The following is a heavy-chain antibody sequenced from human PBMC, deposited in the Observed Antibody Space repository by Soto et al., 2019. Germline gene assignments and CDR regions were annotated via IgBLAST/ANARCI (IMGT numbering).Heavy chain of an antibody. CDR3: ARHEGRGVAAIKAFDI. Sequence: SETLSLTCTVSGGSISSSSYYWGWIRQPPGKGLEWIGSIYYSGSTYYNPSLKSRVTISVDTSKNQFSLKLSSVTAADTAVYYCARHEGRGVAAIKAFDIWGQGTMVTVS. J-gene: IGHJ3*02. CDR2: IYYSGST. V-gene: IGHV4-39*01. D-gene: IGHD2-15*01. CDR1: GGSISSSSYY.